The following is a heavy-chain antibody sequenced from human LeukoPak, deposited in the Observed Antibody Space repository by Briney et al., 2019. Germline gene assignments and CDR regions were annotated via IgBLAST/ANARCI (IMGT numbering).Heavy chain of an antibody. V-gene: IGHV1-46*01. CDR3: ARFIVGATYFDY. Sequence: ASVKVSCKASGYTFTSYYMHWVRQAPGQGLEWMGIINPSGGSTSYAQKFQGRGTMTRDTSTSTVYMELSSLRSEDTAVYYCARFIVGATYFDYWGQGTLVTVSS. CDR2: INPSGGST. J-gene: IGHJ4*02. CDR1: GYTFTSYY. D-gene: IGHD1-26*01.